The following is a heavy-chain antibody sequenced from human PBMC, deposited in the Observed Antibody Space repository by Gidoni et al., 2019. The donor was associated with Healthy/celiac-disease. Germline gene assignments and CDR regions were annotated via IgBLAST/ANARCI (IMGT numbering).Heavy chain of an antibody. CDR3: AKDNSGYGMDV. J-gene: IGHJ6*02. D-gene: IGHD6-13*01. CDR2: ISWNSGSI. Sequence: EVQLVESGGGLVQPGRSLRLSCAASGFTFDDYAMHGVRQAPGKGLEWVSGISWNSGSIGYADSVKGRFTISRDNAKNSLYLQMNSLRAEDTALYYCAKDNSGYGMDVWGQGTTVTVSS. V-gene: IGHV3-9*01. CDR1: GFTFDDYA.